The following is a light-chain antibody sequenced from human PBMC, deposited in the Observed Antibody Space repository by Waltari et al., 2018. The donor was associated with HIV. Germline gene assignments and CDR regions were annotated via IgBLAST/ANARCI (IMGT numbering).Light chain of an antibody. V-gene: IGLV7-46*01. CDR1: TGAVTSGHY. CDR2: DTN. CDR3: LLSYSGTRV. J-gene: IGLJ3*02. Sequence: QAVVTQEPSLTVSPGGTVTLTCGSSTGAVTSGHYPYWFQQKPGQAPRTLIYDTNTKHSGTPARFSGSLLGGKAARTLSGAQPEDEAEYYCLLSYSGTRVFGGGTKLTVL.